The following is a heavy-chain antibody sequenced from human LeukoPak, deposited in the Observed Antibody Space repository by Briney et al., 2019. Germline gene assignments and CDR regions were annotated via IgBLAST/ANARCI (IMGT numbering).Heavy chain of an antibody. Sequence: RASVTVSCKASGGTFSRYAISWVRQAPGQGLEWMGRIIPILGIANYAQKFQGRVTITADKSTSTAYMELSSLRSEDTAVYYCAGGFVGVPAALDYWGQGTLVTVSS. D-gene: IGHD2-2*01. CDR1: GGTFSRYA. J-gene: IGHJ4*02. CDR2: IIPILGIA. CDR3: AGGFVGVPAALDY. V-gene: IGHV1-69*04.